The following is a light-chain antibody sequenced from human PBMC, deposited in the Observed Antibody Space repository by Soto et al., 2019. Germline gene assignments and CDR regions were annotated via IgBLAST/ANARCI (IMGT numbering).Light chain of an antibody. V-gene: IGLV2-11*01. CDR3: CSYAGGYTHV. Sequence: QSALTQPRSVSGSPGQSVTISCTGTNSDIGGYNFVSWYQQHPGQAPKLIIYDVIKRPSGVPDRFSGSKSGNTASLTIYGLQAEDEADYYCCSYAGGYTHVFGTGTKVIVL. CDR2: DVI. J-gene: IGLJ1*01. CDR1: NSDIGGYNF.